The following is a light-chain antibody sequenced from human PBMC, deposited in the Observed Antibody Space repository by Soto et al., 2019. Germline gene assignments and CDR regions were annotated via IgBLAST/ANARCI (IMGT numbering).Light chain of an antibody. V-gene: IGKV1-13*02. CDR2: DVS. J-gene: IGKJ5*01. Sequence: ALQFTQSPSSLSASVGDRVTITCRASQDIRGALAWYQQKPGKAPKILIYDVSTLESGVPSRFSGSSSGTDFTLTISSLQPVDFATYYCQQFNSYPITFGQGTRLEIK. CDR3: QQFNSYPIT. CDR1: QDIRGA.